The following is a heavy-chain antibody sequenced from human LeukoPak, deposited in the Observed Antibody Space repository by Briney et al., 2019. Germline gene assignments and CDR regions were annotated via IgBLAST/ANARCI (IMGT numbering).Heavy chain of an antibody. CDR3: ATGSPMLDY. CDR1: GFIFSNGW. CDR2: IKSWTTGGTI. Sequence: GGSLRLSCEGSGFIFSNGWMSWVRLAPGNGLEWVGRIKSWTTGGTIDYAAPVKGRFTISRDDSKNSLYLQMNSLRTEDTAVYYCATGSPMLDYWGQGTLVTVSS. J-gene: IGHJ4*02. V-gene: IGHV3-15*01.